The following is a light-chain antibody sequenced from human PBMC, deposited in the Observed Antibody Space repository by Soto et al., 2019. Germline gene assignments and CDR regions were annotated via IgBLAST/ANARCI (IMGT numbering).Light chain of an antibody. V-gene: IGLV2-14*01. CDR3: SSYSARSPIYV. CDR1: SSDVGGYNF. Sequence: QSALTQPASVSGSPGQSITISCTGTSSDVGGYNFVSWFQQYPGKAPNLLIYEVTNRPSGVSNRFSASKSGNTASLTISGLQAEDEADYHCSSYSARSPIYVFGTGTKVTVL. CDR2: EVT. J-gene: IGLJ1*01.